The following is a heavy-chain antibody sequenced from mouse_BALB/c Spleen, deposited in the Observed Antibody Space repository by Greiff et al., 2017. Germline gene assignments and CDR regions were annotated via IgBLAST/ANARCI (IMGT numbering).Heavy chain of an antibody. J-gene: IGHJ4*01. CDR1: GFTFSDYG. V-gene: IGHV5-15*02. CDR3: ARERGYAMDY. CDR2: ISNLAYSI. Sequence: EVQGVESGGGLVQPGGSRKLSCAASGFTFSDYGMAWVRQAPGKGPEWVAFISNLAYSIYYADTVTGRFTISRENAKNTLYLEMSSLRSEDTAMYYCARERGYAMDYWGQGTSVTVSS.